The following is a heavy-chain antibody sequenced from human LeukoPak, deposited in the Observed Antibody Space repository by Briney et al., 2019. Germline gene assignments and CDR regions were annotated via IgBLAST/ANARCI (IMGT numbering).Heavy chain of an antibody. CDR2: INPNSGGT. CDR1: GYTFTGYY. J-gene: IGHJ5*02. V-gene: IGHV1-2*02. CDR3: ARVTNLLGYCSSTSCYATGGWFDP. Sequence: ASVKVSCKASGYTFTGYYMHWVRQAPGQGLEWMGWINPNSGGTNYAQKFQGRVTMTRDTSISTAYMELSRLRSDDTAVYYCARVTNLLGYCSSTSCYATGGWFDPWGKGTLVTVSS. D-gene: IGHD2-2*01.